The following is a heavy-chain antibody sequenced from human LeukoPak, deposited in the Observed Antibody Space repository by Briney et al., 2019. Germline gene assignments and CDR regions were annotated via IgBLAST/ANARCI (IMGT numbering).Heavy chain of an antibody. D-gene: IGHD2-2*01. J-gene: IGHJ3*02. V-gene: IGHV3-48*03. CDR1: GFTFSSYE. Sequence: GGSLRLSCAASGFTFSSYEMNWVRQAPGKGLEWVSYISSSGSTIYYADSVKGRFTISRDNAKNSLYLQMNSLRGEDTAVYYCAARTNIVVVPADAFDIWGQGTMVTVSS. CDR3: AARTNIVVVPADAFDI. CDR2: ISSSGSTI.